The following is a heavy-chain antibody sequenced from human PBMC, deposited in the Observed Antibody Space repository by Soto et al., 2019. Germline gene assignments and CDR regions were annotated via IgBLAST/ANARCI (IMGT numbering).Heavy chain of an antibody. Sequence: EVQLLESGGGLVQPGGTLRLSCAASGFTFSGHTMSWVRQGPGKGLEWVSGVMGGGGGTYYADSVKGRFTISRDNSTNTLYLQTDRPRAEATAVYYCAKGEGYCGTAGCLGYFAVWGQGTLVSVSS. V-gene: IGHV3-23*01. CDR3: AKGEGYCGTAGCLGYFAV. CDR2: VMGGGGGT. CDR1: GFTFSGHT. D-gene: IGHD2-2*01. J-gene: IGHJ4*02.